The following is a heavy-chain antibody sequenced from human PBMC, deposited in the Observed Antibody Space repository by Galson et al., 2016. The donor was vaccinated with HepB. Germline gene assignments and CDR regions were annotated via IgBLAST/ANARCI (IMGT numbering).Heavy chain of an antibody. Sequence: SLRLSCAASGFTFSSYALHWVRQAPGKGLEWVAIISYDGSNKYYADSVKGRFTISRDNSKNTLYLQMNGLRPEDTAVYYCARDSAVDFGVATIFDYWGQGTLVTVSS. D-gene: IGHD3-3*01. CDR2: ISYDGSNK. CDR3: ARDSAVDFGVATIFDY. CDR1: GFTFSSYA. J-gene: IGHJ4*02. V-gene: IGHV3-30*04.